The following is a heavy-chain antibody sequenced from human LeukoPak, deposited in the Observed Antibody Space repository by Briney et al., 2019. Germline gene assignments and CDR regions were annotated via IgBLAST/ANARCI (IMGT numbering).Heavy chain of an antibody. CDR2: INHSGST. D-gene: IGHD5-24*01. V-gene: IGHV4-34*01. Sequence: SETLSLTCAVYGGSFSGYYWSWIRQPPGKGLEWIGEINHSGSTNYNPALKSRVTISVDTSKNQFSLKLSSVTAADTAVYYCARHRSGWLQSSFDYWGQGTLVTVSS. J-gene: IGHJ4*02. CDR3: ARHRSGWLQSSFDY. CDR1: GGSFSGYY.